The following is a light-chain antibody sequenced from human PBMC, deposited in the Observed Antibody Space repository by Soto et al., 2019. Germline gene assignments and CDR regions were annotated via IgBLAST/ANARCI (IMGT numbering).Light chain of an antibody. CDR3: QQSFNPYPT. CDR2: ASS. V-gene: IGKV1-39*01. Sequence: DIQMTQSPSALSASVGDRVTIACRASQNIATYINCYQQKPGEVPKLLIYASSTLHSGVPSRFSGSGSGTDFTLTINSLQPEDFGTYYCQQSFNPYPTFGQGTKVEVK. J-gene: IGKJ2*01. CDR1: QNIATY.